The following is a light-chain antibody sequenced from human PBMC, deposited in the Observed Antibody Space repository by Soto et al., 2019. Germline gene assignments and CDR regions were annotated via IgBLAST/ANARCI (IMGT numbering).Light chain of an antibody. Sequence: SALTQPRSVSGSPGQSVTISCSGTSSDVGGYNYVSWYQHHPGKAPKVMIYDVSKRPSGVPDRFSGSKSGNTASLTISGLQAEDEADYYCCSYAGSYIYVFGSGTKVTVL. V-gene: IGLV2-11*01. J-gene: IGLJ1*01. CDR3: CSYAGSYIYV. CDR1: SSDVGGYNY. CDR2: DVS.